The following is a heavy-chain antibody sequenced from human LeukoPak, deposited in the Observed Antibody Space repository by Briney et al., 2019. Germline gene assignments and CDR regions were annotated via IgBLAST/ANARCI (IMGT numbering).Heavy chain of an antibody. CDR1: GFTFSSYA. Sequence: GESLRLSCAASGFTFSSYAMSWVRQAPGKGLEWVSAISGSGGSTYYADSVKGRFTISRDNSKNTLYLQMNSLRAEDTAVYYCARSATAMVTPYFDYWGQGTLVTVSS. CDR3: ARSATAMVTPYFDY. D-gene: IGHD5-18*01. J-gene: IGHJ4*02. CDR2: ISGSGGST. V-gene: IGHV3-23*01.